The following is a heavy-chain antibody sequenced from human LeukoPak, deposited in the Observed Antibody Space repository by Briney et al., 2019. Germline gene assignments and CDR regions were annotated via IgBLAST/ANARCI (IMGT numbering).Heavy chain of an antibody. J-gene: IGHJ5*02. V-gene: IGHV4-34*01. Sequence: PSETLSLTCAVYGGSFSGYYWSWIRQPPGKGLEWIGEINPSGSTNYNPSLKSRVTISVDRSKNQCSLKLSSVTAADTPVYYCARAALWFGELRGNWFDPWGQGTLVTVSS. CDR3: ARAALWFGELRGNWFDP. CDR1: GGSFSGYY. D-gene: IGHD3-10*01. CDR2: INPSGST.